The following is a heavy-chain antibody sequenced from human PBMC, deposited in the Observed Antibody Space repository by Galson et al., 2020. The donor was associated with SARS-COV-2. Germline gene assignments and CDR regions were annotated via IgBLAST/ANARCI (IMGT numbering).Heavy chain of an antibody. D-gene: IGHD3-10*01. J-gene: IGHJ4*02. V-gene: IGHV3-53*01. Sequence: GESPKIPCAAPGFTVRNRYISWGRQAPGKGLEWVSTIYPTGNTYYPDAVKGRFTVSRDNSRNTLFLQMNSRRAEDSAVYYCLREGDTINLDYWGQGTLVTVSS. CDR3: LREGDTINLDY. CDR2: IYPTGNT. CDR1: GFTVRNRY.